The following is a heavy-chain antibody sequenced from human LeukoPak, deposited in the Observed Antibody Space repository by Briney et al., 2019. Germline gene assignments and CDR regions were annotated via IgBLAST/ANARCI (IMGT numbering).Heavy chain of an antibody. D-gene: IGHD3-22*01. V-gene: IGHV3-53*01. J-gene: IGHJ6*02. CDR1: GFTVSSNY. CDR2: IYSGGST. Sequence: TGGSLRLSCAASGFTVSSNYMSWVRQAPGKGLEWVSVIYSGGSTYYADSVKGRFTISRDNSKNTLYLQMNSLRAEDTAVYYCASPKGHYYDSSGYYYYGMDVWGQGTTVTVSS. CDR3: ASPKGHYYDSSGYYYYGMDV.